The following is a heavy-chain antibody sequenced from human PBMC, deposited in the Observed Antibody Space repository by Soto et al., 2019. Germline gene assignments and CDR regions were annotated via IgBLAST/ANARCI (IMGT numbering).Heavy chain of an antibody. J-gene: IGHJ4*02. CDR1: GGSISSSSHY. D-gene: IGHD5-12*01. CDR2: IYYSGST. Sequence: QVQLQESGPGLVKPSQTLSLTCTVSGGSISSSSHYWSWIRQPPGKGLEWIGYIYYSGSTYYNPSLKSRVTISVDTSKNQFSLKLNSVTAADTAVYYCARENSGYDPTGSFDYWGQGTLVTVSS. V-gene: IGHV4-30-4*01. CDR3: ARENSGYDPTGSFDY.